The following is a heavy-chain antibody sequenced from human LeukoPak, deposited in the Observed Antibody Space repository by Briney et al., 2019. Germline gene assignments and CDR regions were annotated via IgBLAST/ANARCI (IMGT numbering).Heavy chain of an antibody. V-gene: IGHV3-30*04. CDR3: ARGRTPTWSEFDN. Sequence: GGSLRLSCAASGFTFSNSARHWVRQAPGKGLEWVGLTSYDGRNYFYAASVKGRFTISRDDSKNTLYLKLNGLTTEDTAVYYCARGRTPTWSEFDNWGPGTMVTVS. J-gene: IGHJ4*01. D-gene: IGHD2-8*01. CDR1: GFTFSNSA. CDR2: TSYDGRNY.